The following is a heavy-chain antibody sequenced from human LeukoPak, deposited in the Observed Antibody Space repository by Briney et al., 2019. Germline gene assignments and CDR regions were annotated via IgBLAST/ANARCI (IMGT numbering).Heavy chain of an antibody. CDR2: ISSNGGST. CDR1: GLTFSSYA. V-gene: IGHV3-64*01. D-gene: IGHD3-22*01. CDR3: AREGNYYDSSGYYGY. J-gene: IGHJ4*02. Sequence: PGGSLRLSCAASGLTFSSYAMHWVRQSPGKELEYVTAISSNGGSTYYANSVKGRFTISRDNSKNTLYLQMGSLRAEDMAVYYCAREGNYYDSSGYYGYWGQGTLVTVSS.